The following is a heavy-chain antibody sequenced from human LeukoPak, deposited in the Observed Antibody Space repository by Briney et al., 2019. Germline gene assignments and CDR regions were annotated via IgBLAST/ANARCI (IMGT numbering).Heavy chain of an antibody. CDR1: GSTISSYA. J-gene: IGHJ3*02. Sequence: PGESLRLSCAASGSTISSYAMSWVRQAPGKGLEWVSAISGSGGSTFYADSVKGRFTISRDNSKDTLYLQMNSLRAEDTAVYYCARGGSGAYYFNAFAIWGQGTMVTVSS. CDR3: ARGGSGAYYFNAFAI. CDR2: ISGSGGST. V-gene: IGHV3-23*01. D-gene: IGHD3-22*01.